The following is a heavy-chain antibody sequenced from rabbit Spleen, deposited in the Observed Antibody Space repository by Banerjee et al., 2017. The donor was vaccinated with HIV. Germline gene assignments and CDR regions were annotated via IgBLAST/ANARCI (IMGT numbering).Heavy chain of an antibody. CDR1: GFSFSSSYY. CDR2: IYTGSSGST. V-gene: IGHV1S40*01. D-gene: IGHD6-1*01. Sequence: QSLEESGGDLVKPGTSLTLTCTASGFSFSSSYYICWVRQAPGKGLDCIACIYTGSSGSTYYANWAKGRFTISKTSSTTVTLQMTSLTVADTATYFCASAYSDIYFNLWGPGTLVTVS. J-gene: IGHJ4*01. CDR3: ASAYSDIYFNL.